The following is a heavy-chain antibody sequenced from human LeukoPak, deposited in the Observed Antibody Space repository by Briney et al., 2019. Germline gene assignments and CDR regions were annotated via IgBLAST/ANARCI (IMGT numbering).Heavy chain of an antibody. CDR2: ISYDGSNK. Sequence: GRSLRLSCAASGFTFSSYAMHWVRQAPGKGLEWVAVISYDGSNKYYADSVKGRFTISRDNSKNTLYLQMNSLRAEDTAVYYCARGRGNWTYHPSWFDPWGQGTLVTVSS. D-gene: IGHD1-7*01. CDR1: GFTFSSYA. CDR3: ARGRGNWTYHPSWFDP. J-gene: IGHJ5*02. V-gene: IGHV3-30*04.